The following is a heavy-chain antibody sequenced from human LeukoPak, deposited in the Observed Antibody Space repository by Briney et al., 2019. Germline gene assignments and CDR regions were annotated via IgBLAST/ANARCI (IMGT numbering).Heavy chain of an antibody. Sequence: GGSLRLSCAASGFTFSSYWMSWVRQAPGKGLEWVANIKQDGSEKYYVDSVRGRFTISRDNAKNSLYLQMNSLRAEDTAVYYCAREMPGIAAAGDYWGQGTLVTVSS. J-gene: IGHJ4*02. CDR1: GFTFSSYW. CDR2: IKQDGSEK. D-gene: IGHD6-13*01. V-gene: IGHV3-7*01. CDR3: AREMPGIAAAGDY.